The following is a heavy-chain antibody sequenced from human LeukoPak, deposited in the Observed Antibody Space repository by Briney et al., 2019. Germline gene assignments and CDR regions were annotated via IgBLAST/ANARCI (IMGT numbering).Heavy chain of an antibody. CDR2: INSDGSST. Sequence: GGSLRLSCAASGFIFSRYWMNWVRQAPGKGPVWVSRINSDGSSTSYADSVKGRFTISRDNAKNTLYLQVNSLRAEDTAVYYCARDPRYCGGDCYTFDYWGQGTLVTVSS. V-gene: IGHV3-74*01. CDR3: ARDPRYCGGDCYTFDY. J-gene: IGHJ4*02. D-gene: IGHD2-21*02. CDR1: GFIFSRYW.